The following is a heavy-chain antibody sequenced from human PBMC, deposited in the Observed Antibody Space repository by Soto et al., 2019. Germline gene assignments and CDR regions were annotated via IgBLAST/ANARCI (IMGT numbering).Heavy chain of an antibody. CDR3: AREVAYGYCRFDY. D-gene: IGHD5-18*01. V-gene: IGHV1-3*01. J-gene: IGHJ4*02. CDR2: VNAGKDYT. Sequence: ASVKVSCKTSGYTFTNNVIHWVRQAPGQRLEWVGWVNAGKDYTKWSREFQGRLTLTKDTSATTASMELSSQTPDDAAIYFCAREVAYGYCRFDYWGQGTLVTVSS. CDR1: GYTFTNNV.